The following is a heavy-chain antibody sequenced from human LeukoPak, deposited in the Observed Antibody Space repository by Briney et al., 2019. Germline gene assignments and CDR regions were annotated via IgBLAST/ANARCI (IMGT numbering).Heavy chain of an antibody. D-gene: IGHD5-12*01. CDR2: IYYSGST. CDR3: ARHLTAEYSGYDDDSFDI. V-gene: IGHV4-59*08. Sequence: SETLSLTCTVSGGSISSYYWSWIRNPPGKGLERIGYIYYSGSTNYNPSLKSPVTISVDTSKNQFSLKLSSVTAAETAVYYCARHLTAEYSGYDDDSFDIWGQGTMVTVSS. CDR1: GGSISSYY. J-gene: IGHJ3*02.